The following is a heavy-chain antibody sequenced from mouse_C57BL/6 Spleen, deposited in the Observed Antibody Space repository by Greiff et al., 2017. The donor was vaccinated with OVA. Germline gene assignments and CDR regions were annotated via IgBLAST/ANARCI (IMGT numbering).Heavy chain of an antibody. J-gene: IGHJ3*01. D-gene: IGHD2-2*01. CDR1: GYTFTSYW. V-gene: IGHV1-74*01. Sequence: VQLQQPGAELVKPGASVKVSCKASGYTFTSYWMHWVKQRPGQGLEWIGRIHPSDSDTNYNQKFKGKATLTVDKSSSTAYMQLSSLTSEDSAVDYCAIPVWLVREPFAYWGQGTLVTVSA. CDR2: IHPSDSDT. CDR3: AIPVWLVREPFAY.